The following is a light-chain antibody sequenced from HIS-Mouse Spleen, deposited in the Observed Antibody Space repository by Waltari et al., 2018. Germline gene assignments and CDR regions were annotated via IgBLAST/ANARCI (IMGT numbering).Light chain of an antibody. J-gene: IGLJ3*02. Sequence: QSALTQPASVSGSPGQSITISCTGTSSDVGSYNLVSWYQQHPGKAPKAMIYEGSKRPSGGANRLSGSKSGNTTSLTISGLQAEDEADYYCCSYAGSSTWVFGGGTKLTVL. CDR1: SSDVGSYNL. V-gene: IGLV2-23*01. CDR3: CSYAGSSTWV. CDR2: EGS.